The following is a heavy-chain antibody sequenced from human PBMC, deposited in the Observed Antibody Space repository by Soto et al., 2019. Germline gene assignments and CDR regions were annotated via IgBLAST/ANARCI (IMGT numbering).Heavy chain of an antibody. V-gene: IGHV4-39*01. CDR3: ARQERYYGSPGWFDP. CDR1: GASINNFAYY. J-gene: IGHJ5*01. CDR2: VYYNENT. Sequence: SETLSLTCSVSGASINNFAYYWGWIRQPPGKGLEWIGTVYYNENTYYNPFLRSRVAISVDTAKNQFSLNLRSVTAADTAVYFCARQERYYGSPGWFDPWGQGTLVTVSS. D-gene: IGHD3-10*01.